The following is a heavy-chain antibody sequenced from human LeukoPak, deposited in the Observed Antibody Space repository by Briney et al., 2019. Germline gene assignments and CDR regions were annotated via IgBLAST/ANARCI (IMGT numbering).Heavy chain of an antibody. V-gene: IGHV3-74*01. Sequence: PGGSLRLSCAASGFTFSSYWMHWVRQAPGKGLVWVSRINSDGSSTSYVDSVKGRFTISRDNAKNTLYLQMNSLRAEDTAVYYCARDLDVVVPAAIGWFDPWGQGTLVTVSS. CDR2: INSDGSST. CDR3: ARDLDVVVPAAIGWFDP. D-gene: IGHD2-2*01. CDR1: GFTFSSYW. J-gene: IGHJ5*02.